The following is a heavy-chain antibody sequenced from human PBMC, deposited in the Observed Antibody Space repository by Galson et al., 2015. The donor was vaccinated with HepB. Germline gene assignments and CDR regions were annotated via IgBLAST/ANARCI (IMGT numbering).Heavy chain of an antibody. CDR2: IIPILGIA. CDR3: ARNDMITFGGVFVDY. J-gene: IGHJ4*02. CDR1: GGTFSSYT. V-gene: IGHV1-69*02. D-gene: IGHD3-16*01. Sequence: SVKVSCKASGGTFSSYTISWVRQAPGQGLEWMGRIIPILGIANYAQKFQGRVTITADKSTSTACMELSSLRSEDTAVYYCARNDMITFGGVFVDYWGQGTLVTVSS.